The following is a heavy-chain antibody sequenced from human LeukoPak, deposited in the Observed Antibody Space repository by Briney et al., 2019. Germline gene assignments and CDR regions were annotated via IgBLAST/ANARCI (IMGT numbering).Heavy chain of an antibody. J-gene: IGHJ4*02. V-gene: IGHV1-18*01. CDR3: ARVSGGWYKYYFDY. CDR1: GYTFTSYG. Sequence: ASVKVSCKASGYTFTSYGISWVRQAPGQGLEWMGWISAYNGNTNYAQKLQGRVTMTTDTSTSTAYMGLRSLRSDDTAVYYCARVSGGWYKYYFDYWGQGTLVTVSS. CDR2: ISAYNGNT. D-gene: IGHD6-19*01.